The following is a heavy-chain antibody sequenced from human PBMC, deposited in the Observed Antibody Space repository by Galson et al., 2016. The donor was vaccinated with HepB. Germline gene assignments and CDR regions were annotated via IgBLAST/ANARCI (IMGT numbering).Heavy chain of an antibody. J-gene: IGHJ5*01. CDR2: ISGDGRTI. CDR3: ARMFPLYSSGWYVRGDGWFDS. V-gene: IGHV3-48*04. CDR1: GFTFSRSG. Sequence: SLRLSCAASGFTFSRSGMHWVRQAPGKGLEWVSYISGDGRTINYADSVKGRFTISRGNAKNSLYLHMNSLTGEDTAVYYCARMFPLYSSGWYVRGDGWFDSWGQGTLVTVSS. D-gene: IGHD6-19*01.